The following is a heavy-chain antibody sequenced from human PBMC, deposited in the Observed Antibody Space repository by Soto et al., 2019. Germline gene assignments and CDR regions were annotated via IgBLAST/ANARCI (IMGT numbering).Heavy chain of an antibody. D-gene: IGHD3-3*01. Sequence: EVQLVESGGGLVQPGGSLRLSCAASGFTVSSNYMSWVRQAPGKGLEWVSVIYSGGSTYYADSVKGRFTISRDNSKNTLYLQMNSLRAEDTAGYYCARDRPIFGVVIIAWGQGTLVTVSS. J-gene: IGHJ5*02. CDR2: IYSGGST. V-gene: IGHV3-66*01. CDR1: GFTVSSNY. CDR3: ARDRPIFGVVIIA.